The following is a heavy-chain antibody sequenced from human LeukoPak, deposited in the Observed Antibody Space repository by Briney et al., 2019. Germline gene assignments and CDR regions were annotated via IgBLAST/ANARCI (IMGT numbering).Heavy chain of an antibody. CDR2: IIPIFGTA. D-gene: IGHD3-9*01. V-gene: IGHV1-69*13. CDR1: GGTFSSYA. J-gene: IGHJ4*02. CDR3: ARGPLYYDILTGYSAFDY. Sequence: GASVKVSCKDSGGTFSSYATSWVRPAPGQGLEWMGGIIPIFGTANYAQKFQGRVTITADESTSTAYMELSSLRSEDTAVYYCARGPLYYDILTGYSAFDYWGQGTLVTVSS.